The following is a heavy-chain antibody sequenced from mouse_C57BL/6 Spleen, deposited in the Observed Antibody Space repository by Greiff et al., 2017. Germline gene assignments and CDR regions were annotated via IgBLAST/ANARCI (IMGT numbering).Heavy chain of an antibody. V-gene: IGHV5-17*01. CDR1: GFTFSDYG. J-gene: IGHJ4*01. D-gene: IGHD2-13*01. Sequence: EVKLVESGGGLVKPGGSLKLSCAASGFTFSDYGMHWVRQAPEKGLEWVAYISSGSSTIYYADTVKGRFTISRDNAKNTLFLQMTSLRSEDTAMYYCAHCDNYAMDYWGQGTSVTVSS. CDR2: ISSGSSTI. CDR3: AHCDNYAMDY.